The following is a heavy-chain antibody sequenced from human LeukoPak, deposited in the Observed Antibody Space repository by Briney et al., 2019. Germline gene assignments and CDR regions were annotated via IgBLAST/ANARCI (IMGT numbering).Heavy chain of an antibody. CDR1: GFTVSSNY. D-gene: IGHD2-8*01. CDR2: IYSGGST. CDR3: ARVXXLMVYAMDY. Sequence: PGGSLRLSCAASGFTVSSNYMSWVRQAPGKGLEWVSVIYSGGSTYYADSVKGRFTISRHNSKNTLYLQMNSLRAEDTAVYYCARVXXLMVYAMDYWGQGTLVTVSS. J-gene: IGHJ4*02. V-gene: IGHV3-53*04.